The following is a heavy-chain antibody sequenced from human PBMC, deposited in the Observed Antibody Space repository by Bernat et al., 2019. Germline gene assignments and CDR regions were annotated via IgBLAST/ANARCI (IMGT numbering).Heavy chain of an antibody. J-gene: IGHJ1*01. V-gene: IGHV3-11*06. Sequence: QVQLVESGGGLVKPGGSLRLSCAASGFTFSDYYMSWIRQAPGKGLEWVSYISSSSSYTNYADSVKGRFTISRDNAKNSLYLQMNSLRAEDTAVYYCAREGYGDYQRYGYFQHWGQGTLVTVSS. CDR2: ISSSSSYT. CDR3: AREGYGDYQRYGYFQH. CDR1: GFTFSDYY. D-gene: IGHD4-17*01.